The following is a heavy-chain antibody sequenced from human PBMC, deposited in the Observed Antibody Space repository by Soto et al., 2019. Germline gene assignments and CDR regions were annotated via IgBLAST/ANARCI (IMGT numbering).Heavy chain of an antibody. Sequence: EVQLVESGGGLVQPGGYLRLSCAASGFTFSSYWMSWVRQAPGKGLEWVANIKQDGSEKYYVDSVKDRFTISRDNAKNSLYLQMNTLRAEDTAVYYCAREKSYYGSGLDYWGQGTLVTVSS. D-gene: IGHD3-10*01. CDR1: GFTFSSYW. V-gene: IGHV3-7*01. J-gene: IGHJ4*02. CDR2: IKQDGSEK. CDR3: AREKSYYGSGLDY.